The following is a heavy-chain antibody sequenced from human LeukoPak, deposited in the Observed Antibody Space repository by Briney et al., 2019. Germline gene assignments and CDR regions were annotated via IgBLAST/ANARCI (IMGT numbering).Heavy chain of an antibody. CDR1: GYSISSGYY. CDR3: ARRYSNSYFDY. Sequence: SEILSLTCAVSGYSISSGYYWGWIRQPPGKGLEWIGNVYQSGITCYNASLKSRVTISVDTSKNQFSLKLNSVTAADTAVYYCARRYSNSYFDYWGQGTLVTVSS. V-gene: IGHV4-38-2*01. J-gene: IGHJ4*02. D-gene: IGHD4-11*01. CDR2: VYQSGIT.